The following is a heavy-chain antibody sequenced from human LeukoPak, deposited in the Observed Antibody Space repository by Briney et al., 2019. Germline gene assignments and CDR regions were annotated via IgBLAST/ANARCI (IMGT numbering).Heavy chain of an antibody. Sequence: GGSLRLSCAASGFTFSSHGMNWVRQAPGKGLEWVSGSSSIGGRTYYADSVKGRFTVTRDNSKNTLYLQMNSLRAEDTAVYYCAKDRGYSGSYYNDAFDIWGQGTMATVSS. CDR3: AKDRGYSGSYYNDAFDI. J-gene: IGHJ3*02. CDR1: GFTFSSHG. V-gene: IGHV3-23*01. D-gene: IGHD1-26*01. CDR2: SSSIGGRT.